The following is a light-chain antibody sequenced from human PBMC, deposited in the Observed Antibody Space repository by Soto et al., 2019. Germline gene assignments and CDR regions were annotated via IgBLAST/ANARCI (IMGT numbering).Light chain of an antibody. V-gene: IGKV1-39*01. CDR3: QQSYSFPYT. CDR2: AAS. CDR1: QTISNY. J-gene: IGKJ2*01. Sequence: DIQMTQSPSSLSASVGDRVTITCRPSQTISNYLNWYQQKPGKATKFLIYAASTLQNGVPSRFNGRTSRADFTLTINCRQPEDFATYYCQQSYSFPYTFGQGTNLAI.